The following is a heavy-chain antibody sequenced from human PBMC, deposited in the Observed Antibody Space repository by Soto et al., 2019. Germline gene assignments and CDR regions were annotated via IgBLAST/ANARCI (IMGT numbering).Heavy chain of an antibody. V-gene: IGHV1-46*01. J-gene: IGHJ4*02. CDR2: INPSGGST. CDR3: ARDRIVVVVAATYWTWIDY. CDR1: GYTFTSYY. D-gene: IGHD2-15*01. Sequence: ASVKVSCKASGYTFTSYYMHWVRQAPGQGLEWMGIINPSGGSTSYAQKFQGRVTMTRDTSTSTVYMEPSSLRSEDTAVYYCARDRIVVVVAATYWTWIDYWGQGTLVTVSS.